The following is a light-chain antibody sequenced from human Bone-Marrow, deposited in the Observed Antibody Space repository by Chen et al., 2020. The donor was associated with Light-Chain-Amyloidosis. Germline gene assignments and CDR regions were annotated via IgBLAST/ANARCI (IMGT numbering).Light chain of an antibody. Sequence: SYVLTQPSSVSVAPGQTATIACGGNNIGSTSVHWYQQTPGQAPLLVVYEDSDRPSGTPERLSGSNSGKTATLTISRVGAGDEADYYCQVWDRSSDRPVFGGGNKLTVL. CDR3: QVWDRSSDRPV. V-gene: IGLV3-21*02. J-gene: IGLJ3*02. CDR1: NIGSTS. CDR2: EDS.